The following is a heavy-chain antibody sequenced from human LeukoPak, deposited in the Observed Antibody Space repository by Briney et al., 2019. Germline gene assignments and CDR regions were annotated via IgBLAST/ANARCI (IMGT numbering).Heavy chain of an antibody. CDR1: GGSISSYY. CDR3: ARGGSGSYSGNWFDP. V-gene: IGHV4-59*01. J-gene: IGHJ5*02. D-gene: IGHD1-26*01. CDR2: IYYSGST. Sequence: SETQTLTCTVSGGSISSYYWSWIRQPPGKGLEWIGYIYYSGSTNYNPSLKGRVTISVDTSKNQFSMKLSSVTAADTAVYYCARGGSGSYSGNWFDPWGEGPLVTVSS.